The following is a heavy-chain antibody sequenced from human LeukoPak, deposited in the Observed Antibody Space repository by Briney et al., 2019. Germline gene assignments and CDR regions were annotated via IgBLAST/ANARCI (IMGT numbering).Heavy chain of an antibody. CDR3: AKDYYDSSGYPFDY. Sequence: GGSLRLSCAASGFTFSSYAMSWVRQAPGKGLEWVSAISGSGGSTYYADSVKGRFTISRDNSKNTLYLQMNGLRAEDTAVYYCAKDYYDSSGYPFDYWGQGTLVTVSS. CDR2: ISGSGGST. J-gene: IGHJ4*02. V-gene: IGHV3-23*01. CDR1: GFTFSSYA. D-gene: IGHD3-22*01.